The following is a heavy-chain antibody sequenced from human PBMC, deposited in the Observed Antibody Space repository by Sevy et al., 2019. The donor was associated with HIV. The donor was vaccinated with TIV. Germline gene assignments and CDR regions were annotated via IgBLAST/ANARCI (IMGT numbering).Heavy chain of an antibody. Sequence: GRSLRLSCAASGFTFSSYGMHWVRQAPGKGLEWVAVISYDGSNKYYGDSVKGRFTISRDNSKNTMDLQMNGLRTEDTAVYYCAKDVLVVHSWFYYGMDVWGQGTTVTVSS. CDR2: ISYDGSNK. J-gene: IGHJ6*02. V-gene: IGHV3-30*18. D-gene: IGHD3-10*01. CDR1: GFTFSSYG. CDR3: AKDVLVVHSWFYYGMDV.